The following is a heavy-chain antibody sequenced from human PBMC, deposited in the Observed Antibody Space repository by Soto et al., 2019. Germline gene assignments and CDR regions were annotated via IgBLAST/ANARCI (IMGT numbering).Heavy chain of an antibody. D-gene: IGHD1-1*01. CDR3: ARVWNNCFDY. Sequence: GGSLRLSCAASGFTFSTYTMNWVRQAPGKRLEWVSSISSGGTYKYHADSLQGRFTISRDNAKNSLFLQMNSLRAEDTAVYYCARVWNNCFDYWGQGTLVTVSS. CDR2: ISSGGTYK. CDR1: GFTFSTYT. J-gene: IGHJ4*02. V-gene: IGHV3-21*01.